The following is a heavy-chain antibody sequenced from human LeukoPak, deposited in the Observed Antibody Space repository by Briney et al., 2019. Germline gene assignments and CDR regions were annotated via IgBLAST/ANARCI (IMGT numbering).Heavy chain of an antibody. D-gene: IGHD5-12*01. CDR2: IYTSGST. V-gene: IGHV4-61*02. CDR1: GGSISSGSYY. Sequence: PSETLSLTCTVSGGSISSGSYYWSWIRQPAGKGLEWIGRIYTSGSTNYNPSLKSRVTISVDTSKNQFSLKLSSVTAADTAVYYCARDRVATIDYWGQGTLVTVSS. J-gene: IGHJ4*02. CDR3: ARDRVATIDY.